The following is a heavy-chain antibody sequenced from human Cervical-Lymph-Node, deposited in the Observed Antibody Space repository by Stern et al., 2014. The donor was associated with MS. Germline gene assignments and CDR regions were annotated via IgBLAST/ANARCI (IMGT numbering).Heavy chain of an antibody. CDR1: GYTFTSYW. CDR2: IFPGGSDL. CDR3: ARQRYFDY. J-gene: IGHJ4*02. Sequence: EVQLVQSGPEVKRPGESLKISCQASGYTFTSYWIGWVRQMPGKGLEWIAIIFPGGSDLRYSPSFQGQVTISADKPSSPAYLQWNNLKASDSAIYYCARQRYFDYWGQGTLVTVSS. V-gene: IGHV5-51*01.